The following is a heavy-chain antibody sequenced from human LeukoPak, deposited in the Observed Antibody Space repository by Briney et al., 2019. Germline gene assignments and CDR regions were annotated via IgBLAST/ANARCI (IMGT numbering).Heavy chain of an antibody. CDR2: ISRDGGRT. Sequence: SGGSLRLSCAASGFTFDDYNMHWVRQAPGKGLEWVSLISRDGGRTYYADSVKGRFTISRDKNKNSLYLQMNSLTTEDTALYYCAKDKGYSYGHAFDYWGQGTLVTVSS. D-gene: IGHD5-18*01. CDR1: GFTFDDYN. CDR3: AKDKGYSYGHAFDY. J-gene: IGHJ4*02. V-gene: IGHV3-43*01.